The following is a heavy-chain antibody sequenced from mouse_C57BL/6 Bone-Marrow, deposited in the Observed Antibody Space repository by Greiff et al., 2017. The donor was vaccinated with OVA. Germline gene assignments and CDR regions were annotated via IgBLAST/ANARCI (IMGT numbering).Heavy chain of an antibody. CDR2: IHPNSGST. D-gene: IGHD1-1*01. CDR1: GYTFTSYW. Sequence: QVQLQQPGAELVKPGASVKLSCKASGYTFTSYWMHWVKQRPGQGLEWIGMIHPNSGSTNYNEKFKSKATLTVDKSSSTAYMQLSSLTSEDSAVYYCARGGYYYGSSYEYFDVWGTGTTVTVSS. V-gene: IGHV1-64*01. J-gene: IGHJ1*03. CDR3: ARGGYYYGSSYEYFDV.